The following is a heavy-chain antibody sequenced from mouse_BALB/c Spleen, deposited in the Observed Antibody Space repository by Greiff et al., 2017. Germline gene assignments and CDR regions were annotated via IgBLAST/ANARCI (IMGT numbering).Heavy chain of an antibody. Sequence: QVQLQQSGPGLVAPSQSLSITCTVSGFSLTSYDISWIRQPPGKGLEWLGVIWTGGGTNYNSAFMSRLSISKDNSKSQVFLKMNSLQTDDTAIYYCVREGLRRGFAYWGQGTLVTVSA. D-gene: IGHD2-4*01. J-gene: IGHJ3*01. CDR2: IWTGGGT. CDR3: VREGLRRGFAY. V-gene: IGHV2-9-2*01. CDR1: GFSLTSYD.